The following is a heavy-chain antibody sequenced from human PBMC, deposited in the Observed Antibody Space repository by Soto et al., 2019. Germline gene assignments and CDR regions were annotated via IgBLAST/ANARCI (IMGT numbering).Heavy chain of an antibody. Sequence: ASVKVSCKASGYTFTSYYMHWVRQAPGQGLEWMGIINPSGGSTSYAQKFQGRVTMTRDTSTSTVYMELSSLRSEDTAVHYCARPGTTDSGYDASGMDVWGQGTTVIVSS. V-gene: IGHV1-46*01. CDR1: GYTFTSYY. CDR2: INPSGGST. CDR3: ARPGTTDSGYDASGMDV. D-gene: IGHD1-7*01. J-gene: IGHJ6*02.